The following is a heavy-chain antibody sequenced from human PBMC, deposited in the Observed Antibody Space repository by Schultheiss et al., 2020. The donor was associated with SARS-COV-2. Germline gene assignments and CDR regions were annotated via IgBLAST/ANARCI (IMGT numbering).Heavy chain of an antibody. CDR3: AKGRGYNYFHYFDY. CDR1: GGSFSGYY. CDR2: IYYSGST. Sequence: SETLSLTCAVYGGSFSGYYWSWIRQPPGKGLEWIGYIYYSGSTYYNPSLKSRVTISVDTSKNQFSLKLSSVTAADTAVYYCAKGRGYNYFHYFDYWGQGTLVTVSS. J-gene: IGHJ4*02. V-gene: IGHV4-59*01. D-gene: IGHD5-24*01.